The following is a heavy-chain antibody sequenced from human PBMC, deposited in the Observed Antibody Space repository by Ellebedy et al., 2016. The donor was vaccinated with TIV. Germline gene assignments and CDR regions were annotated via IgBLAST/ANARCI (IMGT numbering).Heavy chain of an antibody. CDR1: GFTFSSYN. CDR3: ASVGIAARL. V-gene: IGHV3-48*01. D-gene: IGHD6-6*01. Sequence: GESLKISXVASGFTFSSYNMNWVRQAPGKGLEWLSYISSTADTIYYANSVKGRFTISRDNAKNSLYLQMNSLRAEDTAVYYCASVGIAARLWGQGTTVTVSS. CDR2: ISSTADTI. J-gene: IGHJ6*02.